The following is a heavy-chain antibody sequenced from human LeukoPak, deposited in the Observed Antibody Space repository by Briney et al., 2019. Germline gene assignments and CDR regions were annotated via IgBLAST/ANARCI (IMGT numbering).Heavy chain of an antibody. CDR1: GFTFSSYA. V-gene: IGHV3-23*01. CDR3: AKDPYYYDSSGYPRYFDY. CDR2: ISGSGGST. J-gene: IGHJ4*02. Sequence: GGSLRLSCAASGFTFSSYAMSWVRQAPGKGLEWVSAISGSGGSTYYADSVKGRFTISRANSQNTLYLQMNSLRAEDTAVYYCAKDPYYYDSSGYPRYFDYWGQGTLVTVSS. D-gene: IGHD3-22*01.